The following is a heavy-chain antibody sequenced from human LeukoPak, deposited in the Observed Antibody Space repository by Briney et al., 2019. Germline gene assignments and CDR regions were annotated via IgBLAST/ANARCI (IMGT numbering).Heavy chain of an antibody. CDR1: GGSISSYY. CDR2: IYYGGST. V-gene: IGHV4-59*01. D-gene: IGHD4-23*01. CDR3: ARVKHGDYGGSLYYFDY. J-gene: IGHJ4*02. Sequence: SETLSLTCTVSGGSISSYYWSWIRQPPGKGLEWIGYIYYGGSTNYNPSLKSRVTISVDTSKNQFSLKLSSVTAADTAVYYCARVKHGDYGGSLYYFDYWGQGTLVTVSS.